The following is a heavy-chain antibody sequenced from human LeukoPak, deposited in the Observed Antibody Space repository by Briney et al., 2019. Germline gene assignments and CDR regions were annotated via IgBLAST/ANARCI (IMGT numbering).Heavy chain of an antibody. V-gene: IGHV4-59*08. J-gene: IGHJ4*02. CDR1: GVSIISYY. D-gene: IGHD3-16*01. CDR2: IHNSGIT. CDR3: ASPGRFGGTRY. Sequence: SEALSLTCTVSGVSIISYYWSWIRQPPGKGLEWIGYIHNSGITNYNPSLKSRVTISVDTSKNQFSLKLSSVTAADTAVYYCASPGRFGGTRYWGQGTLVTVSS.